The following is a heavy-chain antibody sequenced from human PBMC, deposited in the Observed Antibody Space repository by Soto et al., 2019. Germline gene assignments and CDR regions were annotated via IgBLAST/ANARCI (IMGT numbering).Heavy chain of an antibody. V-gene: IGHV3-48*02. J-gene: IGHJ4*02. CDR3: ARAGVTPDFFDY. Sequence: EVQLVESGGGLAQPGGSLRLSCAASGFTFNTNSMNWVRQAPGKGLEWVSYISSGSNSKYYADSVKGRFTISRDNAKNSLYLQMNNLRDEDTAIYYCARAGVTPDFFDYWGQGTLVTVSS. CDR1: GFTFNTNS. D-gene: IGHD2-21*02. CDR2: ISSGSNSK.